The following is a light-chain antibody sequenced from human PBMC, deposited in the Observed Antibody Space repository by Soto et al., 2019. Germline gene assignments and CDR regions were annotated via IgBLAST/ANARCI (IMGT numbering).Light chain of an antibody. J-gene: IGKJ1*01. V-gene: IGKV3-20*01. CDR3: QEYGSSRT. Sequence: EIVLTQSPGTLSLSPGERATLSCRASQSVSSSYLAWYQQKPGQAPRLLIYDASSRATDIPDRFRGSGSGTDFTLTISRLEPEDFPVYYCQEYGSSRTFGQGTKVEIK. CDR1: QSVSSSY. CDR2: DAS.